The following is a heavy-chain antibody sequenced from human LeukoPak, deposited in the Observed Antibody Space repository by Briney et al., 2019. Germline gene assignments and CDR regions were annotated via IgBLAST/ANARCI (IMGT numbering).Heavy chain of an antibody. CDR3: ARVGDHFHWYLDL. D-gene: IGHD3-3*02. CDR1: GFSVSLNY. CDR2: LYSGSDT. V-gene: IGHV3-53*01. J-gene: IGHJ2*01. Sequence: PGGSLRLSCAASGFSVSLNYMNWVRQAPGKGLEWVSILYSGSDTYYADPVKGRFTISRDSSKNMLFLHMNSLRAEDTAVYYCARVGDHFHWYLDLWGRGTLVTVSS.